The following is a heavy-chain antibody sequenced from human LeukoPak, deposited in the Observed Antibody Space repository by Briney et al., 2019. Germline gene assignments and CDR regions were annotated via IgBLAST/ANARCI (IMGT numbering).Heavy chain of an antibody. V-gene: IGHV1-69*01. CDR3: ARGDDYVWGSYRYFDY. J-gene: IGHJ4*02. CDR2: IIPIFGTA. CDR1: GGTFSSYA. D-gene: IGHD3-16*02. Sequence: SVKVSCKASGGTFSSYAISWVRQAPGQGLEWMRGIIPIFGTANYAQKFQGRVTITADESTSTAYMELSSLRSEDTAVYYCARGDDYVWGSYRYFDYWGQGTLVTVSS.